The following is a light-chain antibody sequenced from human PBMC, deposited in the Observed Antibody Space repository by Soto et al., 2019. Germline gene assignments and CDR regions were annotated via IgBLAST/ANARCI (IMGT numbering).Light chain of an antibody. J-gene: IGLJ1*01. CDR3: GTWDSSLIAL. CDR1: SSNIGSND. V-gene: IGLV1-51*02. Sequence: QSVLTQPLSVSAAPGQKVTISCSGNSSNIGSNDVSWYQQLPGKAPKLLIYENSQRPSGIPDRFSGSKSGTSATLGITGLQTGDEADYYCGTWDSSLIALFGTGTKLTVL. CDR2: ENS.